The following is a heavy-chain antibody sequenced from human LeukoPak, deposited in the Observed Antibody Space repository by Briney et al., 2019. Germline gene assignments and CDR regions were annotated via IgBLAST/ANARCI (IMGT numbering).Heavy chain of an antibody. Sequence: GGSLRLSCAASGFTFSSYSMNWVRQAPGKGLEWVSSISSSSSYIYYADSVKGRFTISRDNAKNSLYLQMNSLRAEDTAVYYCLIAAAGTGYFHHWGQGTLVTVSS. CDR1: GFTFSSYS. CDR3: LIAAAGTGYFHH. D-gene: IGHD6-13*01. CDR2: ISSSSSYI. V-gene: IGHV3-21*01. J-gene: IGHJ1*01.